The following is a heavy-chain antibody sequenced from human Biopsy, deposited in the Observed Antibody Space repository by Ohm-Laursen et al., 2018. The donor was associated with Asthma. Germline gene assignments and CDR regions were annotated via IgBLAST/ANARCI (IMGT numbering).Heavy chain of an antibody. CDR3: ARHWSGNGWEDVHNWFDP. CDR2: IYYTGNS. J-gene: IGHJ5*02. D-gene: IGHD1-26*01. Sequence: GTLSLTCAVSGASITTPNYWAWIRQPPGRGLEWLGSIYYTGNSFYSSSLRSRLTMSVATSRSQFSLRLPSVTAADRGVYYCARHWSGNGWEDVHNWFDPWGPGIGVTVSS. CDR1: GASITTPNY. V-gene: IGHV4-39*01.